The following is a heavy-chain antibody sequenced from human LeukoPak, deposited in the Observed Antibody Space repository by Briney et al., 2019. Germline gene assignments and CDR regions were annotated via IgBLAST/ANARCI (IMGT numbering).Heavy chain of an antibody. CDR3: ANFLLSPISLEPY. J-gene: IGHJ4*02. V-gene: IGHV3-30*02. CDR1: GFTFSSYG. CDR2: IRYDGSNK. D-gene: IGHD1-1*01. Sequence: GGSLRLSCAASGFTFSSYGMHWVRQAPGKGLEWVAFIRYDGSNKYYADSVKGRFTISRDNSKNTLYLQMNSLRAEDTAVYYCANFLLSPISLEPYWGQGTLVTVSS.